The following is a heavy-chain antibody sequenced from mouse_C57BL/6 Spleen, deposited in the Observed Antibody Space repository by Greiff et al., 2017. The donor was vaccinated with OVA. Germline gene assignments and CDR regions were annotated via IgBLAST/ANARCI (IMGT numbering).Heavy chain of an antibody. CDR2: INYDGSST. Sequence: EVKLMESEGGLVQPGSSMKLSCTASGFTFSDYYMAWVRQVPEKGLEWVANINYDGSSTYYLDSLKSRFIISRDNAKNILYLQMSSLKSEDTATYYCARDTYYGNWYFDVWGTGTTVTVSS. CDR3: ARDTYYGNWYFDV. J-gene: IGHJ1*03. D-gene: IGHD2-10*01. V-gene: IGHV5-16*01. CDR1: GFTFSDYY.